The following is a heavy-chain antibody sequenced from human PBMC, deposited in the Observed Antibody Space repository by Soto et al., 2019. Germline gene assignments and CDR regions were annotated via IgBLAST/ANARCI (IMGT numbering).Heavy chain of an antibody. CDR2: ISAYNGNT. V-gene: IGHV1-18*01. J-gene: IGHJ4*02. D-gene: IGHD6-13*01. CDR1: GYTFTSYG. CDR3: ARDSSWSTQSGPYYFDY. Sequence: GASVKVSCKASGYTFTSYGISWVRQAPGQGFEWMGWISAYNGNTNYAQKLQGRVTMTTDTSTSTAYMELRSLRSDDTAVYYCARDSSWSTQSGPYYFDYWGQGTLVTVSS.